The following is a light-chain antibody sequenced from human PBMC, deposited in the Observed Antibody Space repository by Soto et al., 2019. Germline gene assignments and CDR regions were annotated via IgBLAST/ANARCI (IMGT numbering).Light chain of an antibody. V-gene: IGKV3-11*01. CDR2: DAT. CDR3: QQRSNWPQT. CDR1: QSVSTC. J-gene: IGKJ2*01. Sequence: EIGLTQSPGTLSLFPGERATLSCRASQSVSTCLAWYQQKPGQAPRLLINDATNRATGIPARFSGSESGTDFTLTISILEAEDIAVWYCQQRSNWPQTFCQGTKLEIK.